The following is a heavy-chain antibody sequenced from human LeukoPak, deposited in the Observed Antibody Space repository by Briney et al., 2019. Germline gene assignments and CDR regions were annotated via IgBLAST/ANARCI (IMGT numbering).Heavy chain of an antibody. CDR1: GYTFTSYG. CDR2: ISAYNGNT. J-gene: IGHJ4*02. D-gene: IGHD5-12*01. V-gene: IGHV1-18*01. Sequence: GASVKVSCKASGYTFTSYGISWVRQAPGQGLEWMGWISAYNGNTNYAQKLQGRVTMTTDTSTSTAYMELRSLRSDDTAVYYCARDQGGYDDPCFDYWGRGTLVTVSS. CDR3: ARDQGGYDDPCFDY.